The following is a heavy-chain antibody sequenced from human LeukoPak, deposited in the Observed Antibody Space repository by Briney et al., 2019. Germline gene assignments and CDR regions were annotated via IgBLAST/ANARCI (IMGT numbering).Heavy chain of an antibody. CDR3: ARRVDSGYDLGYYYYYYYMDV. CDR2: INPSGGST. CDR1: GYTFTSYY. D-gene: IGHD5-12*01. Sequence: GASVKVSCKASGYTFTSYYMHWVRQAPGQGLEWMGIINPSGGSTSYAQKFQGRVTMTRDTSTSTVYMELSSLRSEDTAVYYCARRVDSGYDLGYYYYYYYMDVWGKGTTVTISS. J-gene: IGHJ6*03. V-gene: IGHV1-46*01.